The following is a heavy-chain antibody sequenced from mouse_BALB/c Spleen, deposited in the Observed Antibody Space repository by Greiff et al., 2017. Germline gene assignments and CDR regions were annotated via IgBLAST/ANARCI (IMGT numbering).Heavy chain of an antibody. CDR1: GYTFTSYV. CDR2: INPYNDGT. CDR3: ARGVLRPSLDY. J-gene: IGHJ2*01. V-gene: IGHV1-14*01. D-gene: IGHD1-2*01. Sequence: VQLKESGPELVKPGASVKMSCKASGYTFTSYVMHWVKQKPGQGLEWIGYINPYNDGTKYNEKFKGKATLTSDKSSSSAYMELSSLTSEDSAVYYCARGVLRPSLDYWGQGTTLTVSS.